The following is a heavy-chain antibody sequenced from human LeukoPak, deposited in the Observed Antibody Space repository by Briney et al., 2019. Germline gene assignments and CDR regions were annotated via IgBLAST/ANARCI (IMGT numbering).Heavy chain of an antibody. V-gene: IGHV3-21*05. CDR2: ITSSSNI. CDR3: ARDPQMATIGAAFDI. J-gene: IGHJ3*02. D-gene: IGHD5-24*01. CDR1: GFTFSSYS. Sequence: GGSLRLSCAASGFTFSSYSMNWVRQAPGKGLEWVSHITSSSNIYYADSVKGRFTISRDNAKNSLYLQMNSLRAEDTAVYYCARDPQMATIGAAFDIWGQGTMVTVSS.